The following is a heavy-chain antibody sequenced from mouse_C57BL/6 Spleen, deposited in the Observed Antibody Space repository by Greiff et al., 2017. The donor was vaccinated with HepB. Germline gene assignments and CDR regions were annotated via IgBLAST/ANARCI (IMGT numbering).Heavy chain of an antibody. Sequence: EVQLQQSGPVLVKPGASVKMSCKASGYTFTDYYMNWVKQSHGKSLEWIGVINPYNGGTSYNQKFKGKATLTVDKSSSTAYMELNSLTSEDSAVYYCARSGDYDFFAYWGQGTLVTVSA. V-gene: IGHV1-19*01. CDR1: GYTFTDYY. J-gene: IGHJ3*01. CDR2: INPYNGGT. CDR3: ARSGDYDFFAY. D-gene: IGHD2-4*01.